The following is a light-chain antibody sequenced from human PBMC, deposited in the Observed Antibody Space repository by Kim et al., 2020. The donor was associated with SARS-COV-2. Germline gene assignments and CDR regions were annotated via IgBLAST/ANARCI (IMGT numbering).Light chain of an antibody. CDR3: QQYGSPPG. CDR1: QSVSSSY. Sequence: EIVLTQSPGTLSLSPGERATLSCRASQSVSSSYLAWYQQKPGQAPRLLIYGASSRATGIPDRFSGSGSGTDFTLTISRLEPEDFAVYYCQQYGSPPGFGQGTRLEIK. J-gene: IGKJ5*01. V-gene: IGKV3-20*01. CDR2: GAS.